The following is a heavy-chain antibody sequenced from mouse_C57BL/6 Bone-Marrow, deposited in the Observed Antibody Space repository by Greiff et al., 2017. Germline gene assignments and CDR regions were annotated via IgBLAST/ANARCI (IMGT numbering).Heavy chain of an antibody. CDR3: AREDYYYDSSPHWYFDV. Sequence: QVQLQQPGAELVKPGASVKLSCKASGYTFTSYWMHWVKQRPGRGLEWIGRIDPHSGGTNYNEKFKGKATLTVDKPSSTASMQVSSLTSEDSAVYYCAREDYYYDSSPHWYFDVWGTGTTVTVAS. CDR1: GYTFTSYW. D-gene: IGHD1-1*01. V-gene: IGHV1-72*01. CDR2: IDPHSGGT. J-gene: IGHJ1*03.